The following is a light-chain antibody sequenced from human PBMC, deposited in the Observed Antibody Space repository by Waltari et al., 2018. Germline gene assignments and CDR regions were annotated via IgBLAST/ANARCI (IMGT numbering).Light chain of an antibody. CDR2: GNT. CDR3: QSFDSSLSASV. Sequence: QSVLTQPPSMSGAPGQKVTIPCTGSSSNFGAGYDVHWYQHFPGAAPKLLIFGNTNRASGVPGRFSGSKSGTSASLAIAGLQSEDEAVYYCQSFDSSLSASVFGGGTKLTVL. J-gene: IGLJ3*02. V-gene: IGLV1-40*01. CDR1: SSNFGAGYD.